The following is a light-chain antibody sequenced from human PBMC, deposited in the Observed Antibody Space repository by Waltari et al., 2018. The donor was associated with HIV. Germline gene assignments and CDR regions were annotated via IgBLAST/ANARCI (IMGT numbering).Light chain of an antibody. CDR3: QSFDSSLRVSV. V-gene: IGLV1-40*01. CDR2: DNI. Sequence: QSVLTQPPSVSGAPGQRVSIYCTANSSNIGATFDVHWYQQLPGTAPKLLIFDNINRPSGVPDRFSGSKSGTSASLAITGLRPEDEADYYCQSFDSSLRVSVFGGGTKLTVL. CDR1: SSNIGATFD. J-gene: IGLJ2*01.